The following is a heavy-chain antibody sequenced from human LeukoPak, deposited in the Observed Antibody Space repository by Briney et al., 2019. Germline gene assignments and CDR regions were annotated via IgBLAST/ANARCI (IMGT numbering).Heavy chain of an antibody. CDR1: GFTFSNFD. CDR2: IEIAGDT. J-gene: IGHJ4*02. D-gene: IGHD4-17*01. V-gene: IGHV3-13*01. CDR3: TRGHGDWGFDY. Sequence: GSLRLSCAASGFTFSNFDMHWVRQAPGKGLGWVSLIEIAGDTYYSGSVKGRFTISRENAKNSLYLHMNNLRAGDTAVYYCTRGHGDWGFDYWGQGNLVSVSS.